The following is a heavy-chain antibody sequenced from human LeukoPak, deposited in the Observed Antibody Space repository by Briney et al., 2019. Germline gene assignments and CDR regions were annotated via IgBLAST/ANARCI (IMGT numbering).Heavy chain of an antibody. Sequence: SETLSLTCTVSGGSISIYYWSWIRQPPGKGLEWIGYIYNSGTTNYNPSLRSRLTISVDTSKNQFSLKLTSVTAADTAVYYCARDRELGYWGQGILVTVSS. J-gene: IGHJ4*02. CDR3: ARDRELGY. D-gene: IGHD3-10*01. CDR2: IYNSGTT. V-gene: IGHV4-59*01. CDR1: GGSISIYY.